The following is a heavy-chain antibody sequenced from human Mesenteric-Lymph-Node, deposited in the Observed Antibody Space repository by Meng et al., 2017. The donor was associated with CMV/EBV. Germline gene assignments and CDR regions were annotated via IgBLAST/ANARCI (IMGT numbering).Heavy chain of an antibody. CDR1: GYTFSDYS. V-gene: IGHV3-7*01. CDR3: STAPNPNYSDY. J-gene: IGHJ4*01. Sequence: GESLKISCVASGYTFSDYSMNWVRQAPGRGLEWVGTIKEDGSETVYVDFVKGRFTISRDNARKSVYLQMNGLRAEDTAVYYCSTAPNPNYSDYWGQGTLVTVSS. CDR2: IKEDGSET.